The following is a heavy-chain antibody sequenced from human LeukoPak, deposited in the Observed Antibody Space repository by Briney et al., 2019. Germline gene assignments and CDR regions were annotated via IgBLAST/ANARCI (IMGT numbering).Heavy chain of an antibody. D-gene: IGHD6-19*01. CDR2: ISSSGSTI. CDR1: GFTFSDYY. CDR3: ASRDWLAAETFDY. V-gene: IGHV3-11*01. Sequence: GGSLRLSCAASGFTFSDYYMSWIRQAPGKGLEWVSYISSSGSTIYYADSVKGRITISRDNAKNSLYLQMNSLRAEDTAVYYCASRDWLAAETFDYWGQGTLVTVSS. J-gene: IGHJ4*02.